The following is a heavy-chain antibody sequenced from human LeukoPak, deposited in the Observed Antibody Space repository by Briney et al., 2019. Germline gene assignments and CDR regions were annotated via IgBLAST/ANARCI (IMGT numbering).Heavy chain of an antibody. V-gene: IGHV4-61*02. CDR2: IYTSGST. J-gene: IGHJ3*02. CDR3: ARRVGRYAFDI. Sequence: SETLSLTCTVSGGSISSGSYYWSWIRQPAGKGLEWIGRIYTSGSTNYNPSLKSRVTISVGTSKNQFSLKLSSVTAADTAVYYCARRVGRYAFDIWGQGTMVTVSS. CDR1: GGSISSGSYY. D-gene: IGHD1-26*01.